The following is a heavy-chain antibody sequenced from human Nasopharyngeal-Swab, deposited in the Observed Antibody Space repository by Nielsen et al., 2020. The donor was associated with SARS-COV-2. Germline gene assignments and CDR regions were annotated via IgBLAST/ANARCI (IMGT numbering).Heavy chain of an antibody. D-gene: IGHD7-27*01. CDR2: IYYSGST. CDR3: VREERPLGNWFDP. V-gene: IGHV4-31*02. J-gene: IGHJ5*02. Sequence: PGKGLEWIGYIYYSGSTYYNPSLKSRVTISVDTSKNQFSLKLSSVTAADTAVYYCVREERPLGNWFDPWGQGTLVTVSS.